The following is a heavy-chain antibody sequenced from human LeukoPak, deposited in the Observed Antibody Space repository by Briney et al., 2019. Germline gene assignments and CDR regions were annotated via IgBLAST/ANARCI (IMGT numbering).Heavy chain of an antibody. D-gene: IGHD6-19*01. Sequence: GGSLRLSCAASGFTFPSYAMSWVRQAPGKGLEWVSLISNSGGNTWYADSVKGRFTISRDNSKNTLSLQMDSLRAEDSAVYYCAKGGSSGWYLSNWIDPWGQGTLVTVSS. J-gene: IGHJ5*02. V-gene: IGHV3-23*01. CDR1: GFTFPSYA. CDR3: AKGGSSGWYLSNWIDP. CDR2: ISNSGGNT.